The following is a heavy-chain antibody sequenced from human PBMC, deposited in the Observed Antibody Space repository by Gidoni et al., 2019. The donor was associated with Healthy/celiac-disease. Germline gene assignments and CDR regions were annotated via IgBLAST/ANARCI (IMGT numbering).Heavy chain of an antibody. CDR2: ISGSGGST. Sequence: EVQLLESGGGLVQPGGSLSLSCAASGFTFSSYALSWVRQGPGKGLEWVSAISGSGGSTYYADSVKGRFTISRDNSKNTLYLQMNSLRAEDTAVYYCAKDSPVGGYYDSSGVHPYGMDVWGQGTTVTVSS. CDR1: GFTFSSYA. D-gene: IGHD3-22*01. J-gene: IGHJ6*02. CDR3: AKDSPVGGYYDSSGVHPYGMDV. V-gene: IGHV3-23*01.